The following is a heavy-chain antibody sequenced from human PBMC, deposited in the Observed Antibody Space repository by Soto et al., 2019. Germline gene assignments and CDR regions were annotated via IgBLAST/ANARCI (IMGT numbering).Heavy chain of an antibody. Sequence: SETLSLTCTVSGGSISSGDYYWSWIRQPPGKGLEWIGYIYYSGSTYYNPSLKSRVTISVDTSKNQFSLKLSSVTAADTAVYYCARLSLLWCGESTYYYYGMDVWGQGTTVTVSS. CDR1: GGSISSGDYY. D-gene: IGHD3-10*01. V-gene: IGHV4-30-4*01. J-gene: IGHJ6*02. CDR3: ARLSLLWCGESTYYYYGMDV. CDR2: IYYSGST.